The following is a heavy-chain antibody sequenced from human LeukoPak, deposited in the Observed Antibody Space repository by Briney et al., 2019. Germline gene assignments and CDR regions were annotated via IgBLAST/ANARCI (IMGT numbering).Heavy chain of an antibody. V-gene: IGHV4-4*07. CDR3: AREPPRRNIVVVVAATVEAFDI. CDR2: IHTSGST. Sequence: PSETLSLTCTVSGGPISSYYWSWIRQPAGKGLEWIGRIHTSGSTNYNPSLKSRVTMSVDTSKNQFSLKLSSVTAADTAVYYCAREPPRRNIVVVVAATVEAFDIWGQGTMVTVSS. CDR1: GGPISSYY. J-gene: IGHJ3*02. D-gene: IGHD2-15*01.